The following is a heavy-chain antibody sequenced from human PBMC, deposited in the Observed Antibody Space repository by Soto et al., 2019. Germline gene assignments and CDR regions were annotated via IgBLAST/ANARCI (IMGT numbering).Heavy chain of an antibody. CDR1: GFTFSSYS. CDR2: ISSSSSYI. CDR3: ARGGAARPDWFDP. V-gene: IGHV3-21*01. D-gene: IGHD6-6*01. Sequence: GGSLRLSCAASGFTFSSYSMNWVRQAPGKGLEWVSSISSSSSYIYYADSVKGRFTISRDNAKNSLYLQMNSLRAEDTAVYYCARGGAARPDWFDPWGQGTLVTVSS. J-gene: IGHJ5*02.